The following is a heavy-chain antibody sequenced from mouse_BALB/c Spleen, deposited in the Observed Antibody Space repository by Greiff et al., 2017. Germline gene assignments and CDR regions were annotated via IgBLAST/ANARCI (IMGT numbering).Heavy chain of an antibody. Sequence: VQLVESGGGLVQPGGSLKLSCAASGFTFSSYTMSWVRQTPEKRLEWVAYISNGGGSTYYPDTVKGRFTISRDNAKNTLYLQMSSLKSEDTAMYYCARQGDGYGFAYWGQGTLVTVSA. CDR3: ARQGDGYGFAY. V-gene: IGHV5-12-2*01. CDR2: ISNGGGST. D-gene: IGHD2-2*01. J-gene: IGHJ3*01. CDR1: GFTFSSYT.